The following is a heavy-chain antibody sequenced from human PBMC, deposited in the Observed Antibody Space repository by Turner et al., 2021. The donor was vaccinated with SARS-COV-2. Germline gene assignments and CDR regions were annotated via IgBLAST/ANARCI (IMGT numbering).Heavy chain of an antibody. J-gene: IGHJ4*02. CDR3: AKDIGSGYGDYFDY. CDR1: GFTFEDYA. CDR2: ISWNSGSR. V-gene: IGHV3-9*01. D-gene: IGHD4-17*01. Sequence: EVQLVESGGDLVQPGGSLRLSCAASGFTFEDYAMHWVRQAPGKGLEWVSGISWNSGSRGYADSVKGRFTISRDNAKNSLYLQMNSLRAEDTALYYCAKDIGSGYGDYFDYWGQGTLVTVSS.